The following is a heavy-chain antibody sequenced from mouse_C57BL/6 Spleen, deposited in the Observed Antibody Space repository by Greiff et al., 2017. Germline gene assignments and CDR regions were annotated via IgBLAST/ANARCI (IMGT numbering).Heavy chain of an antibody. CDR1: GYSITSGYY. CDR3: ARTTTVVFDY. Sequence: EVQVVESGPGLVKPSQSLSLTCSVTGYSITSGYYWNWIRQFPGNKLEWMGYISYDGSNNYNPSLKNRISITRDTSKNQFFLKLNSVTTEDTATYYCARTTTVVFDYWGQGTTLTVSS. V-gene: IGHV3-6*01. J-gene: IGHJ2*01. CDR2: ISYDGSN. D-gene: IGHD1-1*01.